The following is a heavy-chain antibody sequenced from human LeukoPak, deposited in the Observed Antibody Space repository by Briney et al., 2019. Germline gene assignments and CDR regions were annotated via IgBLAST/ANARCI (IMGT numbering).Heavy chain of an antibody. CDR1: GYTFTSYG. J-gene: IGHJ6*03. CDR2: ISAYNGNT. CDR3: ARAPGIVVVPAAPYYCYYMDV. Sequence: GASVKVSCKASGYTFTSYGISWVRQAPGQGLEWMGRISAYNGNTNYAQKLQGRVTMTTDTSTSTAYMELRSLRSDDTAVYYCARAPGIVVVPAAPYYCYYMDVWGKGTTVTVSS. D-gene: IGHD2-2*01. V-gene: IGHV1-18*01.